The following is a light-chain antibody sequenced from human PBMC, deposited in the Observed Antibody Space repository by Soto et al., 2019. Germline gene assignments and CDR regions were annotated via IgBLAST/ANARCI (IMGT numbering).Light chain of an antibody. V-gene: IGKV3-20*01. CDR1: QRVSSSY. J-gene: IGKJ1*01. CDR2: GAS. CDR3: QQYGSSFTWT. Sequence: EIVLTQSPGTLSLSPGERATLSCRASQRVSSSYLAWYQQKPGQAPRLLIYGASSRATGIPDRFSGSGSGTDFTLTISRLEPEDFAVYYCQQYGSSFTWTFGQGTKV.